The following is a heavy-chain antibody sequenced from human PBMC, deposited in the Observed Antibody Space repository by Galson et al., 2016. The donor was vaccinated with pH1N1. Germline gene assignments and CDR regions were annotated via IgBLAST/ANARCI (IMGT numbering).Heavy chain of an antibody. Sequence: SLRLSCAASGFAFGGFAMTWVRQAPGKGLEWVSYISPSVSTTYYAHTFKGRFTISRDDAKSSSYLQMNSLRSEDTAVYYCARELTCYPHCFYYFGMDVWGQGTTVTVSS. J-gene: IGHJ6*02. CDR3: ARELTCYPHCFYYFGMDV. V-gene: IGHV3-48*03. CDR1: GFAFGGFA. CDR2: ISPSVSTT. D-gene: IGHD2-21*02.